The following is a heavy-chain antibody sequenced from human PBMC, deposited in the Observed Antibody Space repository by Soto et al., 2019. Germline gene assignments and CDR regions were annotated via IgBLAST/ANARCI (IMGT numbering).Heavy chain of an antibody. CDR3: ARDGPTYYDFWSGYYTGYFGY. V-gene: IGHV1-2*02. Sequence: GASLKVSCKDSGYTFNGGYMHWVQQAPGQVLEWMGWINPNSGGTNYAQKFQGRVTMTRGTSISTAYMELSRLRSDDTAVYYCARDGPTYYDFWSGYYTGYFGYWGQGTLVTVSS. CDR1: GYTFNGGY. CDR2: INPNSGGT. D-gene: IGHD3-3*01. J-gene: IGHJ4*02.